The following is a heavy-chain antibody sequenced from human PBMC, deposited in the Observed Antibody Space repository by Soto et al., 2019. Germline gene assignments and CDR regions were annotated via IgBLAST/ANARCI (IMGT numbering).Heavy chain of an antibody. D-gene: IGHD2-15*01. CDR1: GFTFSYG. J-gene: IGHJ4*02. CDR2: ISYDSSNK. V-gene: IGHV3-30*18. CDR3: AKLVIGYCSGNTCDDY. Sequence: VQLLESGGGLIQPGGSLRLSCAASGFTFSYGIHWLRQAPGKGLEWVAYISYDSSNKFYGDSVKGRFTISRDNSKNTQVLQMNSLRAEDTAVYYCAKLVIGYCSGNTCDDYCGQGTLVAVSS.